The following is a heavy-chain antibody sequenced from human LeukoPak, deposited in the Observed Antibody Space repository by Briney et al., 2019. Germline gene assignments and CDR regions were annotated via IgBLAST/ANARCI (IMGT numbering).Heavy chain of an antibody. D-gene: IGHD3-9*01. J-gene: IGHJ3*02. CDR1: GFTFSSYG. Sequence: GGSLRLSCAASGFTFSSYGMHWVRQAPGKGLEWVAVMSYDGSNKYYADSVKGRFTISRDNSKNTLYLQMNSLRAEDTAVYYCASLFDWSPLRIVVDAFDIWGQGTMVTVSS. V-gene: IGHV3-30*03. CDR3: ASLFDWSPLRIVVDAFDI. CDR2: MSYDGSNK.